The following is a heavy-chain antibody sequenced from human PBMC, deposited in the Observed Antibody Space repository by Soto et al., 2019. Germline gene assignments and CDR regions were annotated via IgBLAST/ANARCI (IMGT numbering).Heavy chain of an antibody. CDR3: SKEPNGDYAGAFDC. J-gene: IGHJ4*02. CDR2: ITGDGRGT. V-gene: IGHV3-23*01. Sequence: EVQLLESGGALLHPGASLSLSCAASGLTFSNYAVTWVRQAPGRGLQWVSSITGDGRGTCYADSVRGRFTISRDNSKNTVVLQTNSLRAEDMTIYYCSKEPNGDYAGAFDCWGQGTLVTVSS. D-gene: IGHD4-17*01. CDR1: GLTFSNYA.